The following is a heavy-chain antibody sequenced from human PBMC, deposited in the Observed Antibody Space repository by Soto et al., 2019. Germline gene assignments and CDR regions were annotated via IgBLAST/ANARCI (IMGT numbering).Heavy chain of an antibody. D-gene: IGHD4-4*01. Sequence: ASVKFSCKASGYTFTTYYIHWVRQAPGQGLEWMGIINPSGGSTSYAQKFQGRIVMTRDTSTSTVYMELSSLRSEDTAVYYCAREVSMATVNPPYYFGMDVWGQGTTVTVSS. CDR2: INPSGGST. J-gene: IGHJ6*02. V-gene: IGHV1-46*01. CDR1: GYTFTTYY. CDR3: AREVSMATVNPPYYFGMDV.